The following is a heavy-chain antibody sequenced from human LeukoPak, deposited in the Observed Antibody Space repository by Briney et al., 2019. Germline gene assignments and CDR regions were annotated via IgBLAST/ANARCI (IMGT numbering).Heavy chain of an antibody. D-gene: IGHD1-26*01. CDR3: ARDPVGASILADY. Sequence: GRSLRLSCAASGFTFSSYAMHWVRQAPGKGLEWVAVISYDGSNKYYADSVKGRFTISRDNSKNTLYLQMNSLRAEDTAVYYCARDPVGASILADYWGQGTLVTVSS. V-gene: IGHV3-30*04. J-gene: IGHJ4*02. CDR2: ISYDGSNK. CDR1: GFTFSSYA.